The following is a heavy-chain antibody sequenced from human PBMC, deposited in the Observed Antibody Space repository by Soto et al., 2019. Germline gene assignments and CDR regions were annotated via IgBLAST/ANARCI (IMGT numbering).Heavy chain of an antibody. J-gene: IGHJ6*02. Sequence: QGQLVQSGAVVKKPGASVKVSCKASGYTFTRYGISWVRQAPGQGLEWMGWISGYNGDTKYAQKFQGRVTMTVDTSTTTAYMELRSLTSADRAVYYCAKNGQPPYYYYGMDVWGQGTTVTVSS. CDR1: GYTFTRYG. D-gene: IGHD2-8*01. CDR2: ISGYNGDT. V-gene: IGHV1-18*01. CDR3: AKNGQPPYYYYGMDV.